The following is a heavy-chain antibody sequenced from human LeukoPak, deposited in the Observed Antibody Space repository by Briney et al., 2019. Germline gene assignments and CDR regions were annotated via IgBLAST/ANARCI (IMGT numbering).Heavy chain of an antibody. J-gene: IGHJ4*02. V-gene: IGHV3-30-3*01. D-gene: IGHD1-1*01. CDR3: ARADWNQPGDY. Sequence: GGSLRLSCAASGFTFNMYAIHWVRQAPGKGLEWVAVTSYDGSANKYADSVNGRFTISRDNSKNTVYLQMNRLRTDDTAVYYCARADWNQPGDYWGQGTLVAVSS. CDR2: TSYDGSAN. CDR1: GFTFNMYA.